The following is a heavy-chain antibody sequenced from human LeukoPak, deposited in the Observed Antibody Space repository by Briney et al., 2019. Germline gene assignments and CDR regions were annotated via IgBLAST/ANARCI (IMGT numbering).Heavy chain of an antibody. CDR3: ARGRGGSYDYVWGSYRSPHFDY. CDR2: IYYSGST. D-gene: IGHD3-16*02. CDR1: GDSISSTNYY. V-gene: IGHV4-39*01. Sequence: SETLSLTCTVSGDSISSTNYYWGWIRQPPGKGLEWIGSIYYSGSTYYNPSLESRVTISVDTSKNQFSLKLSSVTAADTAVYYCARGRGGSYDYVWGSYRSPHFDYWGQGTLVTVSS. J-gene: IGHJ4*02.